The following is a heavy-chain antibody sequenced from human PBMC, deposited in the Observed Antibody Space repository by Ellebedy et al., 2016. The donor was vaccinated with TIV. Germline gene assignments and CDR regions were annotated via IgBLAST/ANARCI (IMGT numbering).Heavy chain of an antibody. CDR3: ASEPPYFYGSSIYLKDF. CDR1: GGSIIRSSYY. Sequence: MPSETLSLTCSVSGGSIIRSSYYWGWIRQSPGKGLEWIASIYYSGSAYYQPSLKSRLTISVDTSKNQFSLNPTSVTAADTAVYYCASEPPYFYGSSIYLKDFWGQGTLVTVSP. CDR2: IYYSGSA. J-gene: IGHJ4*02. V-gene: IGHV4-39*01. D-gene: IGHD3-10*01.